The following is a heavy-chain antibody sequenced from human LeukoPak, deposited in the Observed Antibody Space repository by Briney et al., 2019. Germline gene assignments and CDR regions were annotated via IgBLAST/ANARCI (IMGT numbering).Heavy chain of an antibody. CDR1: GGSFSGYY. Sequence: PSETLSLTCAVYGGSFSGYYWSWIRQPPGKGLEWIGEINHSRSTNYNPSLKSRVTISVDTSKNQFSLKLSSVTAADTAVYYCARGRGYSSSGTFRYWYFDLWGRGTLVTVSS. CDR3: ARGRGYSSSGTFRYWYFDL. D-gene: IGHD5-18*01. CDR2: INHSRST. J-gene: IGHJ2*01. V-gene: IGHV4-34*01.